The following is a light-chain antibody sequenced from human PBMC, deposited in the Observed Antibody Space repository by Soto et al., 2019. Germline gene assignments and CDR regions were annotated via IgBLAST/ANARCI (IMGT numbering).Light chain of an antibody. Sequence: AIPMTQSPSSLSASVGDRVTITCRASQDIRKDLAWYQQKPGKAPQILIYGASTLQTGVASRFSGSGSATDFTLTISSLETEDFAVYDGQQRSNWPAITFGQGTRLEI. J-gene: IGKJ5*01. CDR3: QQRSNWPAIT. CDR2: GAS. V-gene: IGKV1-6*01. CDR1: QDIRKD.